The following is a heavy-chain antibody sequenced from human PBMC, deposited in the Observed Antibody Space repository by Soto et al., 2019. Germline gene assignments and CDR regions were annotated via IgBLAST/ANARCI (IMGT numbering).Heavy chain of an antibody. J-gene: IGHJ4*02. CDR2: IYTSGST. D-gene: IGHD3-3*01. CDR3: ARGQREGDFCSGSYTNYFDY. CDR1: GGSISSYY. V-gene: IGHV4-4*07. Sequence: SETLSLTCTVSGGSISSYYWSWIRQPAGKGLEWIGRIYTSGSTNYNPSLKSRVTMSVDTSKNQFSLKLSSVTAADTAVYYCARGQREGDFCSGSYTNYFDYWGQGTLVTVSS.